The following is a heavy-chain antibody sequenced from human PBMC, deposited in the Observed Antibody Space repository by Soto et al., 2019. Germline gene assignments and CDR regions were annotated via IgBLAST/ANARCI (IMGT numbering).Heavy chain of an antibody. D-gene: IGHD3-10*01. CDR3: GRGEFLTWFDP. Sequence: GASVKVSCKASGYTFTSYAMHWVRQAPGQRLEWMGWINAGNGNTKYSQKFQGRVTITRDTSASTAYMELSSLRSEDTAVYYCGRGEFLTWFDPWGQGTLVTVSS. CDR1: GYTFTSYA. CDR2: INAGNGNT. J-gene: IGHJ5*02. V-gene: IGHV1-3*01.